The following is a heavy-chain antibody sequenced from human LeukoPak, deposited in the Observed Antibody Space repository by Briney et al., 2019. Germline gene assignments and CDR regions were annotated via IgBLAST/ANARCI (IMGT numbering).Heavy chain of an antibody. V-gene: IGHV3-43*02. CDR2: ISGDGGST. CDR3: AKDRAPVLRYFDWLLPPYYFDY. D-gene: IGHD3-9*01. CDR1: GFTFDDYA. Sequence: PGGSLRLSCAASGFTFDDYAMHWVRQAPGKGLEWVSLISGDGGSTYYADSVKGRFTISRDNSKNSLYLQMNSLITEDTALYYCAKDRAPVLRYFDWLLPPYYFDYWGQGTLVTVSS. J-gene: IGHJ4*02.